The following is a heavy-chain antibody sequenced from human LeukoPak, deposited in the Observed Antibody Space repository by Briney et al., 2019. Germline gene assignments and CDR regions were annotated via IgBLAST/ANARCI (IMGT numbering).Heavy chain of an antibody. CDR1: GGTFSSYA. V-gene: IGHV1-69*05. J-gene: IGHJ5*02. Sequence: SVKVSCKASGGTFSSYAISSVRQAPGQGLEWMGGIIPIFGTANYAQKFQGRVTSTTDESTSTAYMELSSLRSEDTAVYYWAREMGDYGSQNWFDPWGQGTLVTVSS. D-gene: IGHD4-17*01. CDR3: AREMGDYGSQNWFDP. CDR2: IIPIFGTA.